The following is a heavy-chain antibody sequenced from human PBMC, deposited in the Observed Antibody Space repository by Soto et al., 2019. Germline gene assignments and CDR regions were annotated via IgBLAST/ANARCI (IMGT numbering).Heavy chain of an antibody. J-gene: IGHJ1*01. CDR3: AKGADYFQSNGYNLEYFQY. D-gene: IGHD3-22*01. Sequence: EVQLLESGGGLVQPGGSLRLSCAAPGFTFSSYAISWVRQAPGKGLEWVSAISGSGGSTHYADSVKGRFTISRDNSKNTLHLQMNSLRAEDTAVYYCAKGADYFQSNGYNLEYFQYWGQCTLVTVSS. V-gene: IGHV3-23*01. CDR2: ISGSGGST. CDR1: GFTFSSYA.